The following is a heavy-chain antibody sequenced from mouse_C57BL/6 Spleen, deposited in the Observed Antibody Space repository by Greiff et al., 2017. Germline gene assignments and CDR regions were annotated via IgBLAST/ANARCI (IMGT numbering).Heavy chain of an antibody. CDR2: IDPSNCYT. Sequence: QVQLQQPVAELVRPGASVKLSCKASGFTITSYWMHWVKQRPGQGLEWIGGIDPSNCYTNYTQKFKGKSTITVDKSSHTAYMQLSSLTSEDSAVYYCARTGVATKWFAVWGTGTPVTVSA. CDR1: GFTITSYW. J-gene: IGHJ1*03. D-gene: IGHD1-1*02. CDR3: ARTGVATKWFAV. V-gene: IGHV1-69*01.